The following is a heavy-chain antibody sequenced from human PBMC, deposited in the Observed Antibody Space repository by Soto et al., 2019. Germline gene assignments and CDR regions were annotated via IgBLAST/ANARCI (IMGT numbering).Heavy chain of an antibody. Sequence: RGSLRLSCAASGFTFSSYEMNWVRQAPGKGLEWVSYISSSGSTIYYADSVKGRFTISRDNAKNSLYLQMNSLRAEDTAVYYCASSLGSGYYPDYWGQGTLVTVSS. CDR3: ASSLGSGYYPDY. V-gene: IGHV3-48*03. CDR2: ISSSGSTI. D-gene: IGHD3-22*01. CDR1: GFTFSSYE. J-gene: IGHJ4*02.